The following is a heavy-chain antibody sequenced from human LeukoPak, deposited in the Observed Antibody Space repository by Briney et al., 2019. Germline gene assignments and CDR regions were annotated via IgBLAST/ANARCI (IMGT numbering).Heavy chain of an antibody. V-gene: IGHV3-7*01. CDR2: IKQDGSEK. CDR1: GFTFSSRDW. Sequence: GGSLRLSCVASGFTFSSRDWMTWVRQAPGKGLEWVANIKQDGSEKNYVDSVKGRFTISRDNAKNSVDLQMNSLRVEDTAVYYCARGGPFILTRSTDESGGFDYWGQGTLVTVSS. CDR3: ARGGPFILTRSTDESGGFDY. D-gene: IGHD3-9*01. J-gene: IGHJ4*02.